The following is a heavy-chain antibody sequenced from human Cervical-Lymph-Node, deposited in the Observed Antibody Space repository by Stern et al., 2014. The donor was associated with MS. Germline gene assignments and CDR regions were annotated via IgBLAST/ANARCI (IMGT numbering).Heavy chain of an antibody. CDR3: ARDRRAFLDY. CDR2: IRQDGYDK. Sequence: EVQLVESGGGLVQPGGSLRLSCVGSGFSFGTSWMSWVRQPPGRGLEWVANIRQDGYDKFYVDSVKGRFTISRDNARNSLYLQMNSLTVADTAVYYCARDRRAFLDYWGQGTHVAVSS. D-gene: IGHD2/OR15-2a*01. CDR1: GFSFGTSW. V-gene: IGHV3-7*01. J-gene: IGHJ4*02.